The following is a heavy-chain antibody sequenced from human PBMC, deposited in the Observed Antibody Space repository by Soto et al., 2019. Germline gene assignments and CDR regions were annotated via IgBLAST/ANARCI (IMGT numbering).Heavy chain of an antibody. CDR2: IEPNRGET. J-gene: IGHJ5*02. CDR3: ALALFRRSWKWFGP. V-gene: IGHV1-2*06. CDR1: GYTFTGHY. Sequence: ASVKVSCKASGYTFTGHYINGERQAPGQAPEYIGRIEPNRGETKYVERVQGRVTMTSDTFISTAYLELSRLTSDDTTVYYCALALFRRSWKWFGPWRQGTRVPVSS. D-gene: IGHD3-9*01.